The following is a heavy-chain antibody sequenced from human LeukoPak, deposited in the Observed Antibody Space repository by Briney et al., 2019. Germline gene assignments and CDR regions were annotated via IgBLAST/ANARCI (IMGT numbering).Heavy chain of an antibody. CDR1: GFTFSSYG. CDR3: AKGVYTTSYYYMDV. V-gene: IGHV3-23*01. Sequence: SGGTLRLSCAASGFTFSSYGMSWVRQAPGKGLEWVSAISGSGGSTYYGDSVKGRFTISRDNSKNTLYLQMNSLRAEDTAVYYCAKGVYTTSYYYMDVWGKGTTVTISS. D-gene: IGHD1-1*01. CDR2: ISGSGGST. J-gene: IGHJ6*03.